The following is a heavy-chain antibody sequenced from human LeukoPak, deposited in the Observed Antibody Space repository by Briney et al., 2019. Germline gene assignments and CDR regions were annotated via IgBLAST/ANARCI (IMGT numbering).Heavy chain of an antibody. Sequence: GGSLRLSCAASGFTFSSYWMSWVRQAPGKGLEWVANIKQDGSEKYYVDSVKGRFTISRDNAKNSLYLQMNSLRAEDTAVYYCAHIAVAGYNWFDPWGQGTLVTVSS. J-gene: IGHJ5*02. CDR1: GFTFSSYW. CDR3: AHIAVAGYNWFDP. D-gene: IGHD6-19*01. CDR2: IKQDGSEK. V-gene: IGHV3-7*01.